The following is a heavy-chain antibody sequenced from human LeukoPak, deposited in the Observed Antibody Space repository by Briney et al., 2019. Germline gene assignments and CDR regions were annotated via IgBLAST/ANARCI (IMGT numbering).Heavy chain of an antibody. CDR3: ARAEQLLLDY. Sequence: GGSLRLSCAASGFTVSSNYMSWVRQAPGKGLEWVSVIYSGGSTYYADSVKGRFTFSRDNSKNTLYLQMNSLRAEDTAVYYCARAEQLLLDYWGQGTLVTVSS. CDR2: IYSGGST. J-gene: IGHJ4*02. D-gene: IGHD6-6*01. CDR1: GFTVSSNY. V-gene: IGHV3-66*02.